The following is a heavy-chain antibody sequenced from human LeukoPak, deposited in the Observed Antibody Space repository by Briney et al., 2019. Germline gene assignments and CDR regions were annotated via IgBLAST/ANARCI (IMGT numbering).Heavy chain of an antibody. D-gene: IGHD3-10*01. J-gene: IGHJ4*02. CDR1: GGSISSYY. Sequence: SETLSLTCTVSGGSISSYYWSWIRQPPGKGLEWIGRIYTSGSTNYNPSLKSRVTMSVDTSKNQFSLKLSSVTAADTAVYYCARAYGSGSYYYFDYWGQGTLVTVSS. CDR2: IYTSGST. CDR3: ARAYGSGSYYYFDY. V-gene: IGHV4-4*07.